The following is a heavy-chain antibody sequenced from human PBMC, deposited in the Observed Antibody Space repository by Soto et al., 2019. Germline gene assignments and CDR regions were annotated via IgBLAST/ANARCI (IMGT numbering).Heavy chain of an antibody. V-gene: IGHV1-46*01. CDR1: GYTFTSYY. CDR3: ARDLRIAARPIQDYYYYGMDV. J-gene: IGHJ6*02. Sequence: ASVKVSCKASGYTFTSYYMHWVRQAPGQGLEWMGIINPSGGSTSYAQKFQGRVTMTRDTSTSTVYMELSSLRSEDTAVYYCARDLRIAARPIQDYYYYGMDVWGQGTTVTVSS. D-gene: IGHD6-6*01. CDR2: INPSGGST.